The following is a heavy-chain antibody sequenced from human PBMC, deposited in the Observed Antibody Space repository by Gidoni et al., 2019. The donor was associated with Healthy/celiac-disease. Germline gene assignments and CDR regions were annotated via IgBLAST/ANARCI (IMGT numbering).Heavy chain of an antibody. D-gene: IGHD1-26*01. CDR3: AKDLNLLSGQGTDY. V-gene: IGHV3-23*01. CDR1: GFTFSSYA. Sequence: EVQRLESGGGLVQPGGALRLSRAASGFTFSSYAMSWVRQAPGKGLEWVSAISGSGGSTYYADSVKGRFTISRDNSKNTLYLQMNSLRAEDTAVYYCAKDLNLLSGQGTDYWGQGTLVTVSS. J-gene: IGHJ4*02. CDR2: ISGSGGST.